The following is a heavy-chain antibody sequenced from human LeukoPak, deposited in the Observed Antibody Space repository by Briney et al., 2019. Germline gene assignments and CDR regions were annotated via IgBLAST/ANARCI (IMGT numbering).Heavy chain of an antibody. Sequence: SETLSLTCTVSGGSISSYYWSWIRQPPGKGLEWIGYIYYSGSTNYNPSLKSRVTISVDTSKNQFSLKLSSVTAADTAVYSCARGRFLEWLGRNNWFDPWGQGTLVTVSS. CDR1: GGSISSYY. J-gene: IGHJ5*02. D-gene: IGHD3-3*01. V-gene: IGHV4-59*01. CDR2: IYYSGST. CDR3: ARGRFLEWLGRNNWFDP.